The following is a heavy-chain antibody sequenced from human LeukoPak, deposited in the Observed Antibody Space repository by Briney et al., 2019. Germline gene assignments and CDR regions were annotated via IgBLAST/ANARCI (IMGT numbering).Heavy chain of an antibody. CDR3: ARDFSHNDILTAYSPIPTYYFDY. CDR2: INPSGGST. V-gene: IGHV1-46*01. CDR1: GYTFTSYY. Sequence: ASVKVSCKASGYTFTSYYMHWVRQAPGQGLEWMGIINPSGGSTRYAQKFQGRVTMTRDTSTSTVNMELGSLRSEDTAVYYCARDFSHNDILTAYSPIPTYYFDYWGQGTLVTVSS. D-gene: IGHD3-9*01. J-gene: IGHJ4*02.